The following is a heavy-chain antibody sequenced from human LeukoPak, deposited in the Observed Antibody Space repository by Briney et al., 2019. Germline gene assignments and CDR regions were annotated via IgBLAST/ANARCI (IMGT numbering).Heavy chain of an antibody. Sequence: TLSLTCTVSGGSISSGGYYWSWIRQPPGKGLVWIGYIFYSGNTHYNPSLKSRVTMSVDTSKNQFSLRLSSVTPADTAVYYCARDRGEGIVGTFDYWGQGTLVPVSS. CDR2: IFYSGNT. J-gene: IGHJ4*02. CDR3: ARDRGEGIVGTFDY. CDR1: GGSISSGGYY. V-gene: IGHV4-61*08. D-gene: IGHD1-26*01.